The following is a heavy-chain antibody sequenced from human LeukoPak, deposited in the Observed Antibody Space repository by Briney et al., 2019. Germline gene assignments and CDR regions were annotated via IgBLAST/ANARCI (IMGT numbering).Heavy chain of an antibody. J-gene: IGHJ4*02. D-gene: IGHD5-24*01. CDR2: IISNTYGGTT. CDR1: GFTFNNAW. V-gene: IGHV3-15*01. Sequence: GGSLRLSCAASGFTFNNAWMSWVRQAPGKGLEWVDRIISNTYGGTTNYAAPVKGRFTISRDDSKSMLYLQMNSLKIEDTAVYYCTTIRDLDYWGQGTLVTVSS. CDR3: TTIRDLDY.